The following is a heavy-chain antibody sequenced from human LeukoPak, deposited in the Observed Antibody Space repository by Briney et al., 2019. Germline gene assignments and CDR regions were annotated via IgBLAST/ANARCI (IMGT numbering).Heavy chain of an antibody. V-gene: IGHV4-34*01. CDR3: AYGDYGNYFDY. Sequence: SETLSLTCAVYGGSFSGYYWSWIRQPPGKGLEWIGEINHSGSTNYNPSLKSRVTISVDTSKNQFSLKLSSVTAADTAVYYCAYGDYGNYFDYWGQGTLVTVSS. CDR1: GGSFSGYY. D-gene: IGHD4-17*01. J-gene: IGHJ4*02. CDR2: INHSGST.